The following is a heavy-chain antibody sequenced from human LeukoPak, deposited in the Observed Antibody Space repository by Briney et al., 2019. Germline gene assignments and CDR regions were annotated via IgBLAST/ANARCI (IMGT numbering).Heavy chain of an antibody. CDR2: ISGDGGTT. CDR3: AKRSGSPHNYDY. Sequence: GGSLRLSCAASGFSFDAHAINWVRQDPRKPLDWVSLISGDGGTTHYADSVKGRFTISRDNSGNSLYLQMKSLTTEDTALYYCAKRSGSPHNYDYWGRGTLVNVSS. CDR1: GFSFDAHA. V-gene: IGHV3-43*02. J-gene: IGHJ4*02. D-gene: IGHD1-14*01.